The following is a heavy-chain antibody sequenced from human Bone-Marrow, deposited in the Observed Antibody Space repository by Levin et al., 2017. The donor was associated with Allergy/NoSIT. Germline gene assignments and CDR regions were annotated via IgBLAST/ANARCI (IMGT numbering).Heavy chain of an antibody. V-gene: IGHV4-59*08. Sequence: ASETLSLTCTVSGGSISSYYWSWIRQPPGKGLEWIGYIYYSGSTTYNPSLKSRVTISVDTSKNQFSLKLSSVTAADTAVYYCARHCSSTSCYYGMDGWGQGTTVTVSS. D-gene: IGHD2-2*01. CDR2: IYYSGST. J-gene: IGHJ6*02. CDR3: ARHCSSTSCYYGMDG. CDR1: GGSISSYY.